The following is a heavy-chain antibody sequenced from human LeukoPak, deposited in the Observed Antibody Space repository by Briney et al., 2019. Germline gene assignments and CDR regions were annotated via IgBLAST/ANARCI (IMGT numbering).Heavy chain of an antibody. CDR3: AKNSSGGYSDY. V-gene: IGHV1-18*01. CDR1: GCTFTSSG. D-gene: IGHD6-19*01. CDR2: ISTYTGYS. Sequence: ASVKVSCKASGCTFTSSGISWVRQAPGQGLEWMGWISTYTGYSKYAQNLQGRVTMTADTSTSTAYMELGSLRSDDTAVYYCAKNSSGGYSDYWGQGTLVTVSS. J-gene: IGHJ4*02.